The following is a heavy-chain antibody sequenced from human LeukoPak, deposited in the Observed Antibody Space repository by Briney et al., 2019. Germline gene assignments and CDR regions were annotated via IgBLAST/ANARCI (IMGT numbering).Heavy chain of an antibody. J-gene: IGHJ6*02. Sequence: QPGGSLRLSCAASGFTFSSSAMHWVRQAPGKGLEWVAVISYDGGNKYYADSVKGRFSISRDNSKNTLYLQMNSLRAEDTAVYYCARALPITMIVVVYPGGVDVWGQGTTVTVSS. CDR3: ARALPITMIVVVYPGGVDV. CDR1: GFTFSSSA. D-gene: IGHD3-22*01. CDR2: ISYDGGNK. V-gene: IGHV3-30*04.